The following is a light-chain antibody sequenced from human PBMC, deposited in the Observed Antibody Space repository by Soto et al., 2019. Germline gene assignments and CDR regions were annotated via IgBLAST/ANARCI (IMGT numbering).Light chain of an antibody. CDR1: SSNIGAGYD. J-gene: IGLJ3*02. CDR2: GNT. CDR3: QSYDSSLSGV. Sequence: QSVLTQPPSVSGAPGQRVTISCTGSSSNIGAGYDVHWYQQLPGTAPKLLIYGNTNRPSGVPDRFSGSKSVTSASLAITGLQTEEEADYYCQSYDSSLSGVFGGGTKLTVL. V-gene: IGLV1-40*01.